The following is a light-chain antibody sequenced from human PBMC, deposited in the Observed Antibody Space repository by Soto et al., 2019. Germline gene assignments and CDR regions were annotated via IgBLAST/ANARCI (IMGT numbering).Light chain of an antibody. CDR2: DAS. J-gene: IGKJ3*01. Sequence: EIVLTQSQPTLSLSPGERATLSCRASQSVSSYLAWYQQKPGQAPRLLIYDASNRATGIPARFSGSGSGTDFTLTISSLEPEDFAVYYCQQRSNWPPRITFGPGTKVDIK. V-gene: IGKV3-11*01. CDR3: QQRSNWPPRIT. CDR1: QSVSSY.